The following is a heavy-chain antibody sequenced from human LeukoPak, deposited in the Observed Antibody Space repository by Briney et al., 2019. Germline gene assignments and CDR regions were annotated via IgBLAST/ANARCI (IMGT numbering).Heavy chain of an antibody. CDR2: ISSSGGTI. D-gene: IGHD4-11*01. Sequence: GGSLRLSCAVSGFTFSSYEMNWVRQARGKGLEWVSYISSSGGTIYYADSVKGRFTISRDNAKNSLYLQMNSLRAEDTAVYYCARPMTTVYHYYYYMDVWGKGTTVTVSS. CDR1: GFTFSSYE. CDR3: ARPMTTVYHYYYYMDV. J-gene: IGHJ6*03. V-gene: IGHV3-48*03.